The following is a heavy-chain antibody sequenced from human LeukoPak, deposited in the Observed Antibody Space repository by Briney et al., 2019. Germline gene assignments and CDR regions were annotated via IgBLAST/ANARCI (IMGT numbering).Heavy chain of an antibody. CDR3: AKDAPNYYGSGSYPDY. Sequence: GGSLRVSCAESVYTFSSYGLHWVRRAPGKGLEWVAFIRYDGSNKYYADSVKGRFTISRDNSKNTLYLQMNSLRAEDTAVYYCAKDAPNYYGSGSYPDYWGQGALGTVSS. CDR2: IRYDGSNK. D-gene: IGHD3-10*01. CDR1: VYTFSSYG. V-gene: IGHV3-30*02. J-gene: IGHJ4*02.